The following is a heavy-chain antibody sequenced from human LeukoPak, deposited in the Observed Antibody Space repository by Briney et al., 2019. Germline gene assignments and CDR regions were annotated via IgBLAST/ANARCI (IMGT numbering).Heavy chain of an antibody. J-gene: IGHJ4*02. V-gene: IGHV1-18*01. Sequence: GASVKVSCKASGYTFTSNGISWVRQAPGQGLEWMGWISAYNGHTNYAQKLQGRVTMTTDTSTSTAYMELRSLRSDDTAAYYCARVDIVVVVAAANFDYWGQGTLVTVSS. CDR2: ISAYNGHT. D-gene: IGHD2-15*01. CDR3: ARVDIVVVVAAANFDY. CDR1: GYTFTSNG.